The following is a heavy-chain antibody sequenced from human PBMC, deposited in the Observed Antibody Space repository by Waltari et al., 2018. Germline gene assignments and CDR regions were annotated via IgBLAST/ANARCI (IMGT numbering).Heavy chain of an antibody. Sequence: QVQLVQSGAEVKKPGSSVTVSCTASGGPFSRYAITWLRQAPGQGLEWMGRIIPIFGSANYAQKFQGRVTITADKSTSTASMELSSLRSEDTAVYFCATSHYSRSSPDYWGQGTLVTVSS. CDR1: GGPFSRYA. D-gene: IGHD6-6*01. V-gene: IGHV1-69*13. CDR2: IIPIFGSA. CDR3: ATSHYSRSSPDY. J-gene: IGHJ4*02.